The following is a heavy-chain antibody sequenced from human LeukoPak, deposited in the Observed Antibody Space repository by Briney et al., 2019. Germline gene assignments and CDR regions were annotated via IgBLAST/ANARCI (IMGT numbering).Heavy chain of an antibody. D-gene: IGHD3-10*01. J-gene: IGHJ6*04. V-gene: IGHV3-23*01. CDR2: ISGSDAST. CDR1: GFTFSNYA. Sequence: PGGSLRLSCAASGFTFSNYAMNWVRQVPGKGLEWVSGISGSDASTYYADSVKGRFTISRDNSKNTLDLQINSLRAEDTAVYHCAKGNGSGSWLVDVWGKGTTVTVSS. CDR3: AKGNGSGSWLVDV.